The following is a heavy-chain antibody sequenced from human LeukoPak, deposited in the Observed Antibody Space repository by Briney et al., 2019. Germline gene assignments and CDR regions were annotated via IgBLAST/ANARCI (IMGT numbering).Heavy chain of an antibody. J-gene: IGHJ4*02. CDR1: GFTFSSYW. Sequence: GGSLRLSCAASGFTFSSYWMSWVRQAPGKGLEWVANIKQDGSEKYYVDSVKGRFTIPRDNAKNSLYLQMNSLRAEDTAEYYCARDLGSYGDYVDYWGQGALVTVSS. CDR3: ARDLGSYGDYVDY. D-gene: IGHD4-17*01. V-gene: IGHV3-7*01. CDR2: IKQDGSEK.